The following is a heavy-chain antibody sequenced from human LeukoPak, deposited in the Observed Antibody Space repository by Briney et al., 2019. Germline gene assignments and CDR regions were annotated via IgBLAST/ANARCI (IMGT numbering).Heavy chain of an antibody. V-gene: IGHV4-59*01. CDR2: IYYSGST. Sequence: SETLSLTCTVSGGSISSYSWNWIRQPPGKGLEWIGYIYYSGSTNYNPSLKSRVTISVETSKNEFSLKLRSVTAADTAVYYCARVTGYRIEDYFDYWGQGTLVTVSS. CDR3: ARVTGYRIEDYFDY. D-gene: IGHD6-13*01. CDR1: GGSISSYS. J-gene: IGHJ4*02.